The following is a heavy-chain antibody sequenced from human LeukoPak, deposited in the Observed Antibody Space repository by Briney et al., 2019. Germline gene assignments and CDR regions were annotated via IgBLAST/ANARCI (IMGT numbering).Heavy chain of an antibody. D-gene: IGHD1-26*01. V-gene: IGHV3-48*01. Sequence: QPGGSLRLSCAASGFTFSSYSMNWVRQAPGKGLEWLSYISSSSGSTIFYADSVKGRFTISRDNAKNSLYLHMNSLRAADTAVYYCAKDLRGWDLVADYWGQGTLVTVSS. CDR3: AKDLRGWDLVADY. CDR1: GFTFSSYS. J-gene: IGHJ4*02. CDR2: ISSSSGSTI.